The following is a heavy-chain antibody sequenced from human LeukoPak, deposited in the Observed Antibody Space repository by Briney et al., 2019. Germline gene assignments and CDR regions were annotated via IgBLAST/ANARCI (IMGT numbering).Heavy chain of an antibody. CDR2: ISGSGGST. CDR1: GFTFSSYD. Sequence: PGGSLRLSCAASGFTFSSYDMSWVRQAPGKGLEWVSAISGSGGSTYYADSVKGRFTISRDNSKNTLYLQMNSLRAEDTAVYYCAKRGMKLGDYPYYFDYWGQGTLVTVSS. CDR3: AKRGMKLGDYPYYFDY. J-gene: IGHJ4*02. V-gene: IGHV3-23*01. D-gene: IGHD4-17*01.